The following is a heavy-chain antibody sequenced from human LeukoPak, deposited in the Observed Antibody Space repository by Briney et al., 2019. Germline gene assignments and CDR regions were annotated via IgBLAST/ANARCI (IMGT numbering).Heavy chain of an antibody. J-gene: IGHJ4*02. CDR3: TTDWKSSGWYLPFDY. CDR1: GFTFSSYW. V-gene: IGHV3-15*01. D-gene: IGHD6-19*01. CDR2: IKSKTDGGTT. Sequence: PGGSLRLSCAASGFTFSSYWMSWVRQAPGKGLEWVGRIKSKTDGGTTDYAAPVKGRFTISRDDSKNTLYLQMNSLKTEDTAVYYCTTDWKSSGWYLPFDYWGQGTLVTVSS.